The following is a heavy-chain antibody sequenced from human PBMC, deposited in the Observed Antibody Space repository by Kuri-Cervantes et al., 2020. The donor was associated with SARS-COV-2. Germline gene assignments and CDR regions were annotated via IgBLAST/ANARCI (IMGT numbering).Heavy chain of an antibody. D-gene: IGHD2-21*01. Sequence: GGSLRLSCAASGFNFSRTDMHRVRQAPGKGLEWVAVISNDGKNKKCIASGKGRFTISRDNSQSTLYLQMKSLTSEDTAMYYCAKDRVGVHDFWGQGTLVTVSS. J-gene: IGHJ4*02. CDR1: GFNFSRTD. CDR3: AKDRVGVHDF. V-gene: IGHV3-30*18. CDR2: ISNDGKNK.